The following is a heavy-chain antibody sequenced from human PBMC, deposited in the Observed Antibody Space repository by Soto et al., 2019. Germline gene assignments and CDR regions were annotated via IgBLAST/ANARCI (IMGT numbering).Heavy chain of an antibody. CDR2: IGGSGIST. V-gene: IGHV3-23*01. Sequence: GGSLRLSCAASGFTFSSYAMSWVRQAPGRGLEGGSGIGGSGISTFYADSVKGRFTISRDNSKNRLYRQMNSLRAEDAAVFYGAKVLTTVTQGGGGAIDYWGQ. CDR1: GFTFSSYA. J-gene: IGHJ4*02. D-gene: IGHD4-17*01. CDR3: AKVLTTVTQGGGGAIDY.